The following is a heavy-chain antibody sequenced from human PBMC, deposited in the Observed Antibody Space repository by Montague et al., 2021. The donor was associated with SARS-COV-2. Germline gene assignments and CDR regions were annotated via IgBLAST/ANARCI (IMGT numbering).Heavy chain of an antibody. CDR1: GGSINNYY. J-gene: IGHJ1*01. D-gene: IGHD1/OR15-1a*01. CDR2: IFYSGGSA. Sequence: SETLSLTCTVSGGSINNYYWSWIRQPPGKGLEWVGYIFYSGGSAAYNPSLQSRVTISVDTSKNQFSLNLNSVTAADTAVYYCARVGLQVVPGTWEYFQHWGQGILVSVSS. V-gene: IGHV4-59*01. CDR3: ARVGLQVVPGTWEYFQH.